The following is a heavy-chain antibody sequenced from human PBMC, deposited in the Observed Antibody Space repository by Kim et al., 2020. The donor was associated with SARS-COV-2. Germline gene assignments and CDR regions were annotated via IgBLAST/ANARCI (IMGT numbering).Heavy chain of an antibody. CDR1: GFTFSNYA. J-gene: IGHJ4*02. D-gene: IGHD1-20*01. V-gene: IGHV3-30*04. CDR3: ARDYNFRFDY. CDR2: ISYDGSNQ. Sequence: GGSLRLSCAASGFTFSNYAMHWVRQAPGKGLEWVAVISYDGSNQNYVDSVKGRFTISRDNSKNTLSLQMNRLRAEDTAMYYCARDYNFRFDYWSEGNLVT.